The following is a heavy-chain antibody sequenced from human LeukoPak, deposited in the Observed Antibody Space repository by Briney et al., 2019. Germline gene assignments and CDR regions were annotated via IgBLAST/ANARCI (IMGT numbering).Heavy chain of an antibody. CDR1: GFTFSSYS. CDR3: ARDWALVEYSSGWFDY. J-gene: IGHJ4*02. V-gene: IGHV3-21*01. D-gene: IGHD6-19*01. Sequence: GGSLRLSCAASGFTFSSYSMNWVRQAPGKGLEWVSSISSSSSYIYYADSVKGRFTISRDNAKNSLYLQMNSLRAEDTAVYYCARDWALVEYSSGWFDYWGQGTLVTVSS. CDR2: ISSSSSYI.